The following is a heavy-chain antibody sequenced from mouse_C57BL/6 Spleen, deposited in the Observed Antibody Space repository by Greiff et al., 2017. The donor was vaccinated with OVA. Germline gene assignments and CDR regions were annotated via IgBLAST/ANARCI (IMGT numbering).Heavy chain of an antibody. D-gene: IGHD2-4*01. CDR1: GFTFSSYA. J-gene: IGHJ4*01. CDR3: TRENYDYPMDY. CDR2: ISSGGDYI. V-gene: IGHV5-9-1*02. Sequence: EVHLVESGEGLVKPGGSLKLSCAASGFTFSSYAMSWVRQTPEKRLEWVAYISSGGDYIYYADTVKGRFTISRDNARNTLYLQMSSLKSEDTAMYYCTRENYDYPMDYWGQGTSVTVSS.